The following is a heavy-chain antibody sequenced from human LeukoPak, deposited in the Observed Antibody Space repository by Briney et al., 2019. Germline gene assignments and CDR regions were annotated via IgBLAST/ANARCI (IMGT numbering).Heavy chain of an antibody. CDR1: GFTFDDYA. J-gene: IGHJ4*02. Sequence: GGSLRLSCAASGFTFDDYAMHWVRQAPGKGLEWVSVIYSGGSTYYADSVKGRFTISRDNSKNTLYLQMNSLRAEDAAVYYCTRDRIDYGDYVDYWGQGTLVTVSS. D-gene: IGHD4-17*01. CDR2: IYSGGST. CDR3: TRDRIDYGDYVDY. V-gene: IGHV3-66*01.